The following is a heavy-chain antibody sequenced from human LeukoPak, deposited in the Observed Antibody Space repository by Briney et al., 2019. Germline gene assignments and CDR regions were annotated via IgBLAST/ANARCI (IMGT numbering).Heavy chain of an antibody. CDR3: ARVAAAGFDC. Sequence: AGGSLRLSCAASGFTFSNYWMSWVRQAPGKGLEWVANIDQDGSEIYHVDSVKGRFTISRDNAKNSLYLQMNSLRAEDTAVYYCARVAAAGFDCWGQGTLVTVSS. V-gene: IGHV3-7*04. CDR2: IDQDGSEI. CDR1: GFTFSNYW. J-gene: IGHJ4*02. D-gene: IGHD6-13*01.